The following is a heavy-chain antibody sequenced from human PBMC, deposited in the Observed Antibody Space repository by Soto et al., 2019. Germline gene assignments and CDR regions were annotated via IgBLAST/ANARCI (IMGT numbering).Heavy chain of an antibody. CDR1: GDSFKFRP. CDR3: ATSFGSGSRAFDY. J-gene: IGHJ4*02. V-gene: IGHV1-69*02. Sequence: SVEVGSKACGDSFKFRPISSLRHTPGLGLEWMGRFNPILSFSNSALKFQGRVTLTADKSTSTAYMVLSSLRSEDTAIYYCATSFGSGSRAFDYWGQGALVTVSS. CDR2: FNPILSFS. D-gene: IGHD3-10*01.